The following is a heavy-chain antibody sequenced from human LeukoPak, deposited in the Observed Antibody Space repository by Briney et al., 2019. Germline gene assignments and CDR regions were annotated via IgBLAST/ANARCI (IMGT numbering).Heavy chain of an antibody. CDR3: ARAAYYYDSSGYYPVDY. J-gene: IGHJ4*02. CDR2: INPNSGVT. D-gene: IGHD3-22*01. CDR1: RYTFTGYY. Sequence: ASVKVSCKASRYTFTGYYMHWVRQAPGQGLEWMGWINPNSGVTDYAQNFQGRVTMTTDTSTSTAYMELRSLRSDDTAVYYCARAAYYYDSSGYYPVDYWGQGTLVTVSS. V-gene: IGHV1-2*02.